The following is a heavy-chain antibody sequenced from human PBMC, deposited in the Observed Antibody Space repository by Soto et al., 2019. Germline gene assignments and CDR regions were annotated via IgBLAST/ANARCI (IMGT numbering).Heavy chain of an antibody. D-gene: IGHD1-26*01. CDR1: GFTFGNYG. J-gene: IGHJ4*02. Sequence: QVQLVDSGGDVVQPGGSLRLSCTGSGFTFGNYGMQWVRQAPGKGLEWVASRSYDGNNKYYADSLKGRFTISRDNSKKMVYLQMTSLGPEDTAVYYCAKGGGSARDFDYWGQGALVTVSS. CDR2: RSYDGNNK. CDR3: AKGGGSARDFDY. V-gene: IGHV3-30*18.